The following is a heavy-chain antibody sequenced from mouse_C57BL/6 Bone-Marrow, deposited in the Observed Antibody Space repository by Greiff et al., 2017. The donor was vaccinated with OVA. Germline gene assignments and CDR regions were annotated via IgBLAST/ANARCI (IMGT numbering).Heavy chain of an antibody. Sequence: VQLQQSGPELVKPGASVKISCKASGYAFSSYWMNWVKQRPGKGLEWIGRIYPGDGDTNYNGKFKGKATLTADKSSITAYMQLSSLTSEDSAVYFCARYYYGSSRDYFDYWGQGTTLTVSS. CDR1: GYAFSSYW. J-gene: IGHJ2*01. D-gene: IGHD1-1*01. CDR3: ARYYYGSSRDYFDY. CDR2: IYPGDGDT. V-gene: IGHV1-82*01.